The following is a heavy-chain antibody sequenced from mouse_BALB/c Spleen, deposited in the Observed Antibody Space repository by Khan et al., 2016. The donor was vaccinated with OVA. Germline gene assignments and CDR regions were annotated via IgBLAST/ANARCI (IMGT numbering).Heavy chain of an antibody. Sequence: EVQLQESRPGLVKPSQSLSLTCSVTGYSITSGYFWNWIRQFPGNKLEWMGYIRYDGDSNYNPSLKNRISITRDTSKNQFFLKLNSVTPEATATXTCARGGSSGPAWFAYWGQGTLVAVSA. D-gene: IGHD3-1*01. CDR2: IRYDGDS. CDR1: GYSITSGYF. V-gene: IGHV3-6*02. CDR3: ARGGSSGPAWFAY. J-gene: IGHJ3*01.